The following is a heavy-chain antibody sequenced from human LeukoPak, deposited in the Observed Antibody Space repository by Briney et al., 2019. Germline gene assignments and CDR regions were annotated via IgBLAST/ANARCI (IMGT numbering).Heavy chain of an antibody. J-gene: IGHJ4*02. V-gene: IGHV3-23*01. Sequence: GGSLRLSCAASGFTFSSYAMSWVRQAPGKGLEWVSAISGSGGSTYYADSVKGRFTISRDNSKNTLYLQMNSLRAEDTAVYYCAKVYSSSIRRPYFDHWGQGTLVTVSS. CDR2: ISGSGGST. D-gene: IGHD6-6*01. CDR1: GFTFSSYA. CDR3: AKVYSSSIRRPYFDH.